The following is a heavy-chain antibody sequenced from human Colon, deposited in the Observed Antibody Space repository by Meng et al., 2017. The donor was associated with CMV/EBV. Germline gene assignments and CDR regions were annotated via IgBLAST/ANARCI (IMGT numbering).Heavy chain of an antibody. Sequence: GGSLRLSCTASRFTFSPYAMTWVRQAPGKGLEWVSVISASGSTIHYADSVKGRFTVSRDNSKNTLYLQMGSLRVEDTAVYYCTRYCTNNDCDGYNYGLDVWGHGTTVTVSS. V-gene: IGHV3-23*01. CDR3: TRYCTNNDCDGYNYGLDV. J-gene: IGHJ6*02. CDR1: RFTFSPYA. CDR2: ISASGSTI. D-gene: IGHD5-24*01.